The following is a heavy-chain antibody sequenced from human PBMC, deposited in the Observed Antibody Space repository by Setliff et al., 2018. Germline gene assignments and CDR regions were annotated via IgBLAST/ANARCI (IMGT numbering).Heavy chain of an antibody. J-gene: IGHJ3*02. D-gene: IGHD3-3*01. CDR2: IYYSGST. CDR1: GGSISSHY. CDR3: ARDLDLNYDFWSGYYYGNAFDI. Sequence: PSETLSLTCTVSGGSISSHYWSWIRRPPGKGLEWIGYIYYSGSTNYNPSLKSRVTISVDTSKNQFSLKLSSVTAADTAVYYCARDLDLNYDFWSGYYYGNAFDIWGQGTMVTVSS. V-gene: IGHV4-59*11.